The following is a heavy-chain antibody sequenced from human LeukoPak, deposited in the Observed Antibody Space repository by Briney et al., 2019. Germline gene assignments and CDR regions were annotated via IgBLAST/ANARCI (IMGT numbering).Heavy chain of an antibody. D-gene: IGHD5-24*01. V-gene: IGHV1-46*01. CDR1: GYTFTSYY. CDR3: ARDSPRDGYNLGYFVY. J-gene: IGHJ4*02. CDR2: INPSGGST. Sequence: ASVKVSCKASGYTFTSYYMHWVRQAPGQGLEWMGIINPSGGSTSYAQKFQERVTITRDMSTSTAYMELSSLRSEDTAVYYCARDSPRDGYNLGYFVYWGQGTLVTVSS.